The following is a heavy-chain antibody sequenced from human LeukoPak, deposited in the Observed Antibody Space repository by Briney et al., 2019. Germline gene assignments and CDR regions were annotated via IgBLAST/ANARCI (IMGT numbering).Heavy chain of an antibody. CDR1: GFTVSSNY. V-gene: IGHV3-66*01. CDR2: IYSGGST. J-gene: IGHJ4*02. CDR3: ARDFCSAGSCYPDN. D-gene: IGHD2-15*01. Sequence: PGRSLRLSCAASGFTVSSNYMSWVRQAPGKGLEWVSVIYSGGSTYYADSVEGRFTISRDNSKNTLYLQMNSLRVEDTAVYYCARDFCSAGSCYPDNWGQGTLVTVSS.